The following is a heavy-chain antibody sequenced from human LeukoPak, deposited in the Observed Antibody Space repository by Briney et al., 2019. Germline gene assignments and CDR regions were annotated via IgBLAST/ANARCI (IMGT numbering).Heavy chain of an antibody. Sequence: PGGSLRLSCAASGFTVSGNYMSWVRQAPGKRREWVSVISSGGSTYYADSVKGRFTISRDNSKNTLYLQMNSLRAEDTAVYYCAGEYCSSTSCLFDEWGQGTLVTVSS. CDR1: GFTVSGNY. J-gene: IGHJ4*02. V-gene: IGHV3-66*02. CDR3: AGEYCSSTSCLFDE. CDR2: ISSGGST. D-gene: IGHD2-2*01.